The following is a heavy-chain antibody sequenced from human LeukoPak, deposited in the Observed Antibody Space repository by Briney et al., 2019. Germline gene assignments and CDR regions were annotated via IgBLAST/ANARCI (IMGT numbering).Heavy chain of an antibody. J-gene: IGHJ4*02. CDR1: GFRFSDYW. D-gene: IGHD3-22*01. V-gene: IGHV3-7*01. CDR2: IKTDGSAK. Sequence: PGGCLRLSCAASGFRFSDYWMTWVRQAPGKGLECVANIKTDGSAKYYPDSVKGRFTVSRDNAKNSLYLQMSNMRVEDTAIYYCTKDFNHDSSGWGQGTLVTVSS. CDR3: TKDFNHDSSG.